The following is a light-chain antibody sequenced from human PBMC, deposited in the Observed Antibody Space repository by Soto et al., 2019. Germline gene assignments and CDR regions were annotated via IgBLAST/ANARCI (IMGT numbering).Light chain of an antibody. V-gene: IGKV2-28*01. Sequence: EIELTQSPLSLPVTPGEPASISCRSSQSLLHSSGYNYVDWYLXKQGQSPQLXIYLVSNRASGVPERFSGSGSGTDFTMTINRVEAEDLGHYYCMQALQTPLTFGQGTRLEIK. CDR3: MQALQTPLT. CDR1: QSLLHSSGYNY. J-gene: IGKJ5*01. CDR2: LVS.